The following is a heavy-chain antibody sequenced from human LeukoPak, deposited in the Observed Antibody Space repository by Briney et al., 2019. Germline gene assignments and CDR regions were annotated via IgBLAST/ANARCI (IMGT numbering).Heavy chain of an antibody. Sequence: PGGSLSLSCASSDFTFSNAWMNWVRQAPGKGQEWVGRIKSKLDGGTTDYAAPVKGRFPILRDESKNMLHLQMNSLETEDTAVYYCTRDRRDSSGWYGGFDYWGQGILVTVSS. J-gene: IGHJ4*02. CDR2: IKSKLDGGTT. CDR1: DFTFSNAW. V-gene: IGHV3-15*07. D-gene: IGHD6-19*01. CDR3: TRDRRDSSGWYGGFDY.